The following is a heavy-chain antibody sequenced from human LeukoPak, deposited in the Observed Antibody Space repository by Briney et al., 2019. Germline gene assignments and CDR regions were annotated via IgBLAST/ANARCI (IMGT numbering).Heavy chain of an antibody. V-gene: IGHV3-30*02. Sequence: GGSLRLSCAASGFTFSSYGMHWVRQVPGKGLEWVAFIRYDGSNKYYADSVKGRFTISRDNSKNTLYLQMNSLRAEDTAVYYCAKGGNYYDSSGYYYRGYFQHWGQGTLVTVSS. J-gene: IGHJ1*01. CDR3: AKGGNYYDSSGYYYRGYFQH. CDR1: GFTFSSYG. D-gene: IGHD3-22*01. CDR2: IRYDGSNK.